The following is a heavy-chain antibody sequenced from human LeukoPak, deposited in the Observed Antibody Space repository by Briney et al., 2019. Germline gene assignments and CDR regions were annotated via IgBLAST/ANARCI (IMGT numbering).Heavy chain of an antibody. V-gene: IGHV4-30-4*01. CDR1: GGSISSGDYY. CDR3: ARPYYYDSRIDP. J-gene: IGHJ5*02. D-gene: IGHD3-22*01. CDR2: MYYSGST. Sequence: SETLSLTCTVSGGSISSGDYYWSWIRQPPGKGLEWIGYMYYSGSTYYNPSLKSRATISVDTSKNQFSLKLTSVTAADTAVYYCARPYYYDSRIDPWGQGTLVPSPQ.